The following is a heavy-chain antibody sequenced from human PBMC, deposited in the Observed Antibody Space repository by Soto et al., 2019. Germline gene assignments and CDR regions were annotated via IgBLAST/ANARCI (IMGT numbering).Heavy chain of an antibody. CDR3: AKVTPYDFWSGYYTGNYYYGMDV. V-gene: IGHV3-23*01. D-gene: IGHD3-3*01. Sequence: GGSLRLSCAASGFTFSGYAMSWVRQAPGKGLEWVSAISGSGGSTYYADSVKGRFTISRDNSKNTLYLQMNSLRAEDTAVYYCAKVTPYDFWSGYYTGNYYYGMDVWGQGTTVTVSS. CDR1: GFTFSGYA. J-gene: IGHJ6*02. CDR2: ISGSGGST.